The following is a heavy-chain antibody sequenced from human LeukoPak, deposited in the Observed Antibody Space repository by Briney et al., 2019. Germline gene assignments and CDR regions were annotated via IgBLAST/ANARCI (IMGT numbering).Heavy chain of an antibody. CDR3: ARFRSSSYYFDY. CDR1: GGTFSSYA. CDR2: IIPIFGTA. Sequence: GASVKVSCKASGGTFSSYAISWVRQAPGQGLEWMGGIIPIFGTANYAQKFQGRVTITTDESTSTAYMELSSLRSEDTAVYYCARFRSSSYYFDYWGQGTLVTVSS. V-gene: IGHV1-69*05. J-gene: IGHJ4*02. D-gene: IGHD6-6*01.